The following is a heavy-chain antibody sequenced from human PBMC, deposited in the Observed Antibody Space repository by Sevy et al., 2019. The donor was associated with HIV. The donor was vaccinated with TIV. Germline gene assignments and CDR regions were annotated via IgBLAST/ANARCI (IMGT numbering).Heavy chain of an antibody. CDR3: ARSKQLSAPDY. J-gene: IGHJ4*02. CDR2: IYYSGST. V-gene: IGHV4-30-4*01. Sequence: SETLSLTCTVSGGSISSGDYYWSWIRQPPGKGLEWIGYIYYSGSTYYNPSLKSRVTISVETSKNQFSLKLSSVTAADTAVYYCARSKQLSAPDYWGQGTLVTVSS. D-gene: IGHD5-18*01. CDR1: GGSISSGDYY.